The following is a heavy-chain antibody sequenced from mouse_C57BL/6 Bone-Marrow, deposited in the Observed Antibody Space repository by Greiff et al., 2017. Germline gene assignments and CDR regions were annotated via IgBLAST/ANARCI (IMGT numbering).Heavy chain of an antibody. V-gene: IGHV1-81*01. CDR2: IYPRSGNT. J-gene: IGHJ1*03. CDR3: ARNYGRFYWYFDV. Sequence: QVQLQQSGAELARPGASVKLSCKASGYTFTSYGISWVKQRTGQGLEWIGEIYPRSGNTYYNEKFKGKATLTADKSSSTAYMELRSLTSEDSAVYFCARNYGRFYWYFDVWGTGTTVTVSS. CDR1: GYTFTSYG. D-gene: IGHD1-1*01.